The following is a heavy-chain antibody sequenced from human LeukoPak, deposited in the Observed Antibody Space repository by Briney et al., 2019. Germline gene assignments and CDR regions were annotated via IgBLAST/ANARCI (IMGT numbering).Heavy chain of an antibody. D-gene: IGHD1-26*01. J-gene: IGHJ3*02. CDR2: IYYSGST. CDR1: GGSISSYY. Sequence: PSETLSLTCTVSGGSISSYYWSWIRQPPGKGLEWIGYIYYSGSTNYNPSLKSRVTISVDTSKNQFSLKLSSVTAADTAVYYCARETSLMGATVGSAFDIWGQGRMVTVSS. V-gene: IGHV4-59*01. CDR3: ARETSLMGATVGSAFDI.